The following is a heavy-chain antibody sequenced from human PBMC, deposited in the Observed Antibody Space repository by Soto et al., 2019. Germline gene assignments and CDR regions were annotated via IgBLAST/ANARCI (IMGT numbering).Heavy chain of an antibody. CDR3: ARVGAVAAVDY. D-gene: IGHD6-19*01. V-gene: IGHV3-7*01. J-gene: IGHJ4*02. CDR1: QFTFRNYW. CDR2: IKQDGSDK. Sequence: PGGSLRLSCAASQFTFRNYWMSLIRQAPGKGLEWVANIKQDGSDKYYVDSVKGRFTISRDNAKNSLFLQMNSLRVEDTAVYYCARVGAVAAVDYWGQGTLVTVSS.